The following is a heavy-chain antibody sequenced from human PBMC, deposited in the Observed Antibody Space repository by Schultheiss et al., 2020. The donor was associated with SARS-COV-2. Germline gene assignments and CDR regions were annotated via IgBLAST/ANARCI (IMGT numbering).Heavy chain of an antibody. Sequence: SETLSLTCTVSGGSISSSSYYWGWIRQPPGKGLEWIGSIYYSGSTYYNPSLKSRVTISVDTSKNQFSLKLSSVTAADTAVYYCARPYGDYASYYFDYWGQGTLVTVSS. CDR1: GGSISSSSYY. CDR2: IYYSGST. J-gene: IGHJ4*02. CDR3: ARPYGDYASYYFDY. V-gene: IGHV4-39*01. D-gene: IGHD4-17*01.